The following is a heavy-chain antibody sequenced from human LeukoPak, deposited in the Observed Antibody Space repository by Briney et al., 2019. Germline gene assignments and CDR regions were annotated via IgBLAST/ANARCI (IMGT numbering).Heavy chain of an antibody. J-gene: IGHJ5*02. D-gene: IGHD3-10*01. Sequence: GASVKVSCKASGYTFTSYYMHWARQAPGQGLEWMGIINPSGGSTSYAQKFQGRVTMTRDMSTSTVYMELSSLRSEDTAVYYCAGVRGEYNWFDPWGQGTLVTVSS. V-gene: IGHV1-46*01. CDR1: GYTFTSYY. CDR3: AGVRGEYNWFDP. CDR2: INPSGGST.